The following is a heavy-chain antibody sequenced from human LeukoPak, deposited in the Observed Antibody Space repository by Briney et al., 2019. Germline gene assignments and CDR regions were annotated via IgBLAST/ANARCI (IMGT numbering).Heavy chain of an antibody. CDR2: ISYDGSNK. J-gene: IGHJ3*02. CDR3: ARVPLSSIAARPSSAFDI. CDR1: GFTFSSYA. V-gene: IGHV3-30-3*01. Sequence: QPGGSLRLSCAASGFTFSSYAMHWVRQAPGKGLEWVAVISYDGSNKYYADSVKGRFTISRDNSKNTLYLQMNSLRAEDTAVYYCARVPLSSIAARPSSAFDIWGQGTMVTVSS. D-gene: IGHD6-6*01.